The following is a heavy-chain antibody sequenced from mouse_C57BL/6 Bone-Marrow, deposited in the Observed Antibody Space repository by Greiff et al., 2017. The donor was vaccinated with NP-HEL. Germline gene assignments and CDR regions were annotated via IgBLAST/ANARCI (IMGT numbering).Heavy chain of an antibody. Sequence: VQLKESGPGLVKPSQSLSLTCSVTGYSITSGYYWNWIRQFPGNKLEWMGYISYDGSNNYNPSLKNRISITRDTSKNQLFLKLNSVTTEDTATYYCARGGPGDYWGQGTTLTVSS. CDR1: GYSITSGYY. CDR3: ARGGPGDY. V-gene: IGHV3-6*01. CDR2: ISYDGSN. J-gene: IGHJ2*01.